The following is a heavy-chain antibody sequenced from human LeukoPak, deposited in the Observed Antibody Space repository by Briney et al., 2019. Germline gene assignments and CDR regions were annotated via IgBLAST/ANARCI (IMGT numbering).Heavy chain of an antibody. V-gene: IGHV3-48*02. D-gene: IGHD2-2*01. CDR1: GYPFSSYS. CDR2: ISVSGGVR. J-gene: IGHJ6*02. Sequence: PGGSLRLSCVASGYPFSSYSMNWIRQAPGKGLEWVSYISVSGGVRSYADSVKGRFTISRDDARSSLYLQMNSLKDEDTAVYYCARAEAVPPQILYGMDVWGQGTTVTVSS. CDR3: ARAEAVPPQILYGMDV.